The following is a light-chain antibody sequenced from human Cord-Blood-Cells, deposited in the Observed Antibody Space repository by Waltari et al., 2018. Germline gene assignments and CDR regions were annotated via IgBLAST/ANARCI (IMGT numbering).Light chain of an antibody. Sequence: QSVLTQPPSASGTPGQRVTISCSGRRSNIGSNYVYWYQQLPGTAPKLPIYRNNQRPSGVPDRFSGSKSGTSASLAISGLRSEDEADYYCAAWDDSLSGLFGGGTKLTVL. J-gene: IGLJ3*02. CDR3: AAWDDSLSGL. CDR2: RNN. CDR1: RSNIGSNY. V-gene: IGLV1-47*01.